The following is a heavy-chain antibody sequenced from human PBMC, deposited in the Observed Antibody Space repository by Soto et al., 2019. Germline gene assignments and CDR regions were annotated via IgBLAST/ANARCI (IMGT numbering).Heavy chain of an antibody. D-gene: IGHD3-16*01. CDR2: IHYSGTT. CDR1: GTSLLSYY. CDR3: ARDYSPYDYGIDY. V-gene: IGHV4-59*01. J-gene: IGHJ4*02. Sequence: SDTLSLTCTVSGTSLLSYYWSWIRQPPGKGLEWIANIHYSGTTNYNPSLASRVTLSVDTSKNQFSLKMTSVTAADRAVYYCARDYSPYDYGIDYWGQGTLVTVSS.